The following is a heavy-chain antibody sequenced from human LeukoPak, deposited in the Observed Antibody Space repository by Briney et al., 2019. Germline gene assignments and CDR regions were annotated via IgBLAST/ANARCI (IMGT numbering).Heavy chain of an antibody. V-gene: IGHV1-2*02. CDR2: INPNSGGT. J-gene: IGHJ6*02. D-gene: IGHD4-23*01. CDR3: ARAYGGNNYYYYGMDV. CDR1: GYTFTGYY. Sequence: GASVKVSCKASGYTFTGYYMHWVRQAPGQGLEWMGWINPNSGGTNYAQKFQGRVTMTRDTSISTAYMELSRLGSDDTAVYYCARAYGGNNYYYYGMDVWGQGTTVTVSS.